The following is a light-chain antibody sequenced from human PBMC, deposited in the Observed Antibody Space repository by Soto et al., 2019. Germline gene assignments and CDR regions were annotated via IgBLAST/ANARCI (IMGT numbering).Light chain of an antibody. J-gene: IGLJ2*01. V-gene: IGLV2-14*01. Sequence: QSVLTQPASVSGSPGQSITISCPGTSSDVGGYNYVSWYQQHPGKAPKVMIYGVSNRPSGVSNRFSGSKSGNTASLTISGLQADDEADDYCSSYTSSSTPVVFGGGSKVTVL. CDR3: SSYTSSSTPVV. CDR1: SSDVGGYNY. CDR2: GVS.